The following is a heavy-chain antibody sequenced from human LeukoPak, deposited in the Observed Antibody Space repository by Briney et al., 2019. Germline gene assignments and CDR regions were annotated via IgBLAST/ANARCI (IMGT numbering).Heavy chain of an antibody. CDR2: IWYDGSKK. Sequence: GGSLRLSCAASGFTFSSYAMHWVRQAPGKGLECVAVIWYDGSKKYYADSVKGRFTISRDNSKDTLYLQMNSLRAEDTAVYYRAKGSPYNSGWQFDHWGQGTLVTVSS. J-gene: IGHJ4*02. CDR3: AKGSPYNSGWQFDH. V-gene: IGHV3-33*06. D-gene: IGHD6-19*01. CDR1: GFTFSSYA.